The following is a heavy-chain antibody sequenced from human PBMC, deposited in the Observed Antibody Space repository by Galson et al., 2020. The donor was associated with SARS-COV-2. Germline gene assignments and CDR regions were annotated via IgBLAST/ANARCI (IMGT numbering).Heavy chain of an antibody. CDR3: ARDLTNYYDSSVEKDY. CDR1: GFTVSSNY. D-gene: IGHD3-22*01. Sequence: GESLKISCAASGFTVSSNYMSWVRQAPGKGLEWVSVIYSGGSTYYADSVKGRFTISRDNSKNTLYLQMNSLRAEDTAVYYCARDLTNYYDSSVEKDYWGQGTLVTVSS. CDR2: IYSGGST. J-gene: IGHJ4*02. V-gene: IGHV3-66*01.